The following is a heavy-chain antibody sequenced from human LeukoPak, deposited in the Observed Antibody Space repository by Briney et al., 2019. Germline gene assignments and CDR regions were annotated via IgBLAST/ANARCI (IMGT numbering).Heavy chain of an antibody. Sequence: SETLSLTCTVSGGSISSYYWSWIRQPAGKGLEWIGSIYYSGSTYYNPSLKSRVTISVDTSKNQFSLKLSSVTAADTAVYYCARRRGGVYYYYMDVWGKGTTVTISS. CDR2: IYYSGST. D-gene: IGHD3-10*01. CDR1: GGSISSYY. CDR3: ARRRGGVYYYYMDV. J-gene: IGHJ6*03. V-gene: IGHV4-59*05.